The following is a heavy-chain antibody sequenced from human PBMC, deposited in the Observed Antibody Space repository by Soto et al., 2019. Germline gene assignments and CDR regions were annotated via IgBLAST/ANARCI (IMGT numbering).Heavy chain of an antibody. CDR3: ARHPIPFIVGAPIPPH. Sequence: AESLSLTCTVSGGSISSSSYYWGWIRQPPGKGLEWIGSIYYSGSTYYNPSLKSRVTISVDTSKNQFSLKLSSVTAADTAVYYCARHPIPFIVGAPIPPHWGQGTLVTVSS. CDR2: IYYSGST. D-gene: IGHD1-26*01. V-gene: IGHV4-39*01. J-gene: IGHJ4*02. CDR1: GGSISSSSYY.